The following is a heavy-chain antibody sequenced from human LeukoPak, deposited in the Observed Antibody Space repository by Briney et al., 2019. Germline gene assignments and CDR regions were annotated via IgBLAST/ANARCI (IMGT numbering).Heavy chain of an antibody. CDR3: AKGLVGSSIADFFDY. D-gene: IGHD6-6*01. Sequence: GGSLRPSCAASGFTFDDYAMHWVRQAPGKGLEWVSGISWNSGSIGYADSVKGRFTISRDNAKNSLYLQMNSLRGEDMALYYCAKGLVGSSIADFFDYWGQGILVTVSS. J-gene: IGHJ4*02. V-gene: IGHV3-9*03. CDR1: GFTFDDYA. CDR2: ISWNSGSI.